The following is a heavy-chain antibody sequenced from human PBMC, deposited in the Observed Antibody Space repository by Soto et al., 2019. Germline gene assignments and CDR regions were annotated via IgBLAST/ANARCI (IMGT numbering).Heavy chain of an antibody. D-gene: IGHD1-26*01. CDR3: TSTSGSYWR. CDR2: IGSKANSYAT. Sequence: GGSLRLSCAASGFTFSGSAMHWVRQASGKGLEWVGRIGSKANSYATAYAASVKGRFTISRDDSKNTAYLQMNSLKTEDTAVYYCTSTSGSYWRWGQGTLVTVSS. J-gene: IGHJ4*02. V-gene: IGHV3-73*01. CDR1: GFTFSGSA.